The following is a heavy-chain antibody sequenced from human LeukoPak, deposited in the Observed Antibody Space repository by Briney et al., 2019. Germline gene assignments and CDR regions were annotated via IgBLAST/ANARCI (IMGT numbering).Heavy chain of an antibody. CDR2: IGSNGIST. J-gene: IGHJ4*02. Sequence: QSGGSLRLSCSASGFSFSSYGMHWVRQAPGKGLEYVSAIGSNGISTYYVDSVQGRFTISRDNSKNTMYLQMSSLRLEDTAVYFCVRGYSDGGDFYCWGQGTLVTVSS. V-gene: IGHV3-64D*06. D-gene: IGHD2-21*01. CDR1: GFSFSSYG. CDR3: VRGYSDGGDFYC.